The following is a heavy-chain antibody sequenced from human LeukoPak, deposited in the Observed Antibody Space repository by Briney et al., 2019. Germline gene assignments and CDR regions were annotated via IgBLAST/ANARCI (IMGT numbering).Heavy chain of an antibody. CDR3: AKASCSGGSCYHNWFDP. CDR2: ISYDGSNK. D-gene: IGHD2-15*01. J-gene: IGHJ5*02. Sequence: GRSLRLSCAASGFTFSSYGMYWVRQAPGKGLEWVAVISYDGSNKYYADSVKGRFTISRDNSKNTLYLQMNSLRAEDTAVYYCAKASCSGGSCYHNWFDPWGQGTLVTVSS. V-gene: IGHV3-30*18. CDR1: GFTFSSYG.